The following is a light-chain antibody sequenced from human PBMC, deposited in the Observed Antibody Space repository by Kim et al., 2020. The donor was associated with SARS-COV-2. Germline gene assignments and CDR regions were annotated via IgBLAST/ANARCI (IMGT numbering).Light chain of an antibody. CDR2: DVF. Sequence: PGQSITISCTGTSSDVGGYKYVSWYQQYPGKAPKLMIYDVFKRPSGVSNRFSGSKSGNTASLTISGLQAEDEADYYSSSYRNNGYVFGTGTKVTVL. V-gene: IGLV2-14*03. CDR3: SSYRNNGYV. J-gene: IGLJ1*01. CDR1: SSDVGGYKY.